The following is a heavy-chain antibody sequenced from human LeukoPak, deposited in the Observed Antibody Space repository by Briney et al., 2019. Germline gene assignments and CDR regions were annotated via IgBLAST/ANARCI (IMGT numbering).Heavy chain of an antibody. D-gene: IGHD2-2*01. V-gene: IGHV3-21*01. Sequence: GGSLRLSCAASGFTFSSHRMSWVRQAPGKGLEWVSSISSSSSYIYYADSVKGRFTISRDNAKNSLYLQMNSLRAEDTAVYYCARPRGCGSSRCNNFDYWGQGTLVTVSS. J-gene: IGHJ4*02. CDR1: GFTFSSHR. CDR3: ARPRGCGSSRCNNFDY. CDR2: ISSSSSYI.